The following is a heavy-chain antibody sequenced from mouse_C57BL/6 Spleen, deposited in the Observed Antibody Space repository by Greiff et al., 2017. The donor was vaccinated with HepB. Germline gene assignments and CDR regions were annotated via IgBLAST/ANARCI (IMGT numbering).Heavy chain of an antibody. V-gene: IGHV1-50*01. CDR2: IDPSDSYT. Sequence: VQLQQPGAELVKPGASVKLSCKASGYTFTSYWMQWVKQRPGRGLEWIGEIDPSDSYTNYNQKFKGKATLTVDTSSSTAYMQLSSLTSEDSAVYYCARSEDYRYFDVWGTGTTVTVSS. J-gene: IGHJ1*03. CDR1: GYTFTSYW. CDR3: ARSEDYRYFDV.